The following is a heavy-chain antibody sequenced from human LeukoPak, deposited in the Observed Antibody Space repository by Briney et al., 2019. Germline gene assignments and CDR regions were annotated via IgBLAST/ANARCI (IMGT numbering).Heavy chain of an antibody. CDR2: IKQDGSEK. Sequence: GGSLRLSCAASGFTFSSYWMSWVRQAPGKGLEWVANIKQDGSEKYYADSVKGRFTISRDNSKNTLYLQMNSLRAEDTAVYYCAKDRSSGWHPAEYFQHWGQGTLVTVSS. CDR3: AKDRSSGWHPAEYFQH. CDR1: GFTFSSYW. J-gene: IGHJ1*01. V-gene: IGHV3-7*01. D-gene: IGHD6-19*01.